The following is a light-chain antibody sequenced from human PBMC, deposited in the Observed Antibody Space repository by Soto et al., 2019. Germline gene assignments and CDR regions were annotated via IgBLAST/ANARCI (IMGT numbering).Light chain of an antibody. CDR1: QSIDNR. J-gene: IGKJ1*01. CDR2: AAS. Sequence: IVMTQSPATLSVSPGERATLSCRAGQSIDNRLAWYQQRPGQAPRLLIYAASTRATGIPARFSGSGPGTEFTLTISGLQSEDFGVYYCQQYYSWRTFGQGTKVDIK. V-gene: IGKV3-15*01. CDR3: QQYYSWRT.